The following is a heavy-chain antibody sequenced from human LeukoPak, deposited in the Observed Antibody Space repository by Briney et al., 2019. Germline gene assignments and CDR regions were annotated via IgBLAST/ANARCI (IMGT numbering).Heavy chain of an antibody. CDR1: GGSFSGYY. V-gene: IGHV4-34*01. D-gene: IGHD3-10*01. Sequence: SETLSLTCAVYGGSFSGYYWSWIRQPPGKGLEWIGEINHSGSTNYNPSLKSRVTISVDTSKNQFSLKLSSVTAADTAVYYCARRGLRHLMSWGFDPWGQGTPVTVSS. CDR3: ARRGLRHLMSWGFDP. CDR2: INHSGST. J-gene: IGHJ5*02.